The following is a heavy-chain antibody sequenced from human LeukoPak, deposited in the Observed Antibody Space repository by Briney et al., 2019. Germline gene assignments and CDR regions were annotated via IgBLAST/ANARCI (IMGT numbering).Heavy chain of an antibody. Sequence: PGGSLRLSCAASGFTFSSYEMNWVRQAPGKGLEWVSYISSSGSTIYYADSVKGRFTISRDNAKNTLYLQMNSLRAEDTAVYYCAKSSGSYGGGFDYWGQGTLVTVSS. CDR2: ISSSGSTI. V-gene: IGHV3-48*03. J-gene: IGHJ4*02. D-gene: IGHD1-26*01. CDR1: GFTFSSYE. CDR3: AKSSGSYGGGFDY.